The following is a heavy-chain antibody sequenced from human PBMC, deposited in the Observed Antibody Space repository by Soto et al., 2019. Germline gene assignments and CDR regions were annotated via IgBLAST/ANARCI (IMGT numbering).Heavy chain of an antibody. Sequence: ETLSLTCTVSGGSISSDYWSWIRQPPGKGLEWMGCMYYSGSTYYNPSLKSRVTISVDTSKNQSSLKLSSVTAADTAVYYCARLAYRAVAGNHDYYYGMDVWGQGTTVTVSS. CDR2: MYYSGST. V-gene: IGHV4-59*04. D-gene: IGHD6-19*01. CDR3: ARLAYRAVAGNHDYYYGMDV. J-gene: IGHJ6*02. CDR1: GGSISSDY.